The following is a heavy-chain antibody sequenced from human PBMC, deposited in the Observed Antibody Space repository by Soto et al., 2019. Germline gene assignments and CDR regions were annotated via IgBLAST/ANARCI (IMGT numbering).Heavy chain of an antibody. CDR1: GGTFSSYA. CDR2: IIPIFGTA. V-gene: IGHV1-69*12. J-gene: IGHJ6*02. CDR3: ARVGGGRYWEVDYYYGMAV. Sequence: QVQLVQSGAEVKKPGSSVKVSCKASGGTFSSYAISWVRQAPGQGLEWMGGIIPIFGTANYAQKFQGRVTISADESTSPAYMELSSLGSEDTAVYYCARVGGGRYWEVDYYYGMAVWGQGTTVTVSS. D-gene: IGHD1-26*01.